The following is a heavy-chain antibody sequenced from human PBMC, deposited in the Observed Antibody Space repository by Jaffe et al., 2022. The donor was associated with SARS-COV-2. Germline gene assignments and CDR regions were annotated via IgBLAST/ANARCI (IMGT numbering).Heavy chain of an antibody. Sequence: EVQLVESGGGLVQPGGSLRLSCAASGFTFSSYAMHWVRQAPGKGLEYVSAISSNGGSTYYANSVKGRFTISRDNSKNTLYLQMGSLRAEDMAVYYCARVRYYYDSSGYYGLDYWGQGTLVTVSS. J-gene: IGHJ4*02. CDR1: GFTFSSYA. CDR2: ISSNGGST. CDR3: ARVRYYYDSSGYYGLDY. V-gene: IGHV3-64*01. D-gene: IGHD3-22*01.